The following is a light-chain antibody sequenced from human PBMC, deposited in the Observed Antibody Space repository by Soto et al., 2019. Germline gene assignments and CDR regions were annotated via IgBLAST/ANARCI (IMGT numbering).Light chain of an antibody. V-gene: IGKV1-27*01. CDR3: QYYNSAPRT. CDR2: AAS. CDR1: QGISKY. J-gene: IGKJ1*01. Sequence: DIQMTQSPSSLSASLGDRVTITCRASQGISKYLAWYQQTPGKVPKLLIYAASTLQSGVPSRFSGSGSGTDFTLTISSLQPEDVATYYCQYYNSAPRTFGQGTKVEIK.